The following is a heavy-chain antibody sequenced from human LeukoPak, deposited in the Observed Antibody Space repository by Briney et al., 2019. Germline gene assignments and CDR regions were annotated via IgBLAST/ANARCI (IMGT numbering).Heavy chain of an antibody. Sequence: SQTLSLTCTVSDGSISSGHYYWSWIRQPAGKGLEWIGRMYISGSSDYNPSLKRRVTVSVDTSTNQFSLTLTSVTPADTAVYYCARDPDGYKFFDYWGRGRPVAVSS. CDR1: DGSISSGHYY. J-gene: IGHJ4*02. V-gene: IGHV4-61*02. D-gene: IGHD5-24*01. CDR2: MYISGSS. CDR3: ARDPDGYKFFDY.